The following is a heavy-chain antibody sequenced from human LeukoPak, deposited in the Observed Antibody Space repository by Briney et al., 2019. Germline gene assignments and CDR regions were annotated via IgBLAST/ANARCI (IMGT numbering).Heavy chain of an antibody. CDR2: TYYTSRWYD. J-gene: IGHJ3*02. CDR1: GDSVSSNRAT. D-gene: IGHD1-26*01. Sequence: SQTLSLTCAISGDSVSSNRATWNWIRQSPSRGLEWLGRTYYTSRWYDDYAVSVKSRISIKPDTSKNQFSLQLNSVTPEDTAVYYCARAGVGAADDAFDIWGQGTMVTVSS. CDR3: ARAGVGAADDAFDI. V-gene: IGHV6-1*01.